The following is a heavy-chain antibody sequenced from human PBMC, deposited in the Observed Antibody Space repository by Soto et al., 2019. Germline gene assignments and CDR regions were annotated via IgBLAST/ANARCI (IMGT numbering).Heavy chain of an antibody. CDR2: INAGNGNT. V-gene: IGHV1-3*01. CDR1: GYTFTSYA. Sequence: ASVKVSCKASGYTFTSYAMHWVRQAPGQRLEWMGWINAGNGNTKYSQKFQGRVTITRDTSASTAYMELSSLRSEDTAVYYCARDLCSGGSCYLGAFDIWGQGTMVTVSS. CDR3: ARDLCSGGSCYLGAFDI. J-gene: IGHJ3*02. D-gene: IGHD2-15*01.